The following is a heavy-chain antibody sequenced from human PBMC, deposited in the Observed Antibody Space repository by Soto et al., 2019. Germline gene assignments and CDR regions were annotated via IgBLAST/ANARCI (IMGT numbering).Heavy chain of an antibody. CDR3: ATDRAVAGTDYYYYGMDV. Sequence: QVQLVESGGGVVQPGRSLRLSCAASGFTFSSYGMHWVRQAPGKGLEWVAVISYDGSNKYYADSVKGRFTISRDNSKNTLYLQMNSLRAEDTAVYYCATDRAVAGTDYYYYGMDVWGQGTTVTVSS. D-gene: IGHD6-19*01. J-gene: IGHJ6*02. CDR2: ISYDGSNK. CDR1: GFTFSSYG. V-gene: IGHV3-30*03.